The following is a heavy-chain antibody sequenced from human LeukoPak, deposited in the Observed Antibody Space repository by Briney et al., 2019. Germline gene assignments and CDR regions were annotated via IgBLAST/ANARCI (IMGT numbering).Heavy chain of an antibody. J-gene: IGHJ4*02. CDR2: IYYSGST. D-gene: IGHD4-17*01. Sequence: SETLSLTCTVSGGSISSYYWSRIRQPPGKGLEWIGYIYYSGSTNYNPSLTSRVTISVDTSKNQFSLKLSSVTAADTAVYYCARRDYGDYVLDYWGQGTLVTVSS. V-gene: IGHV4-59*01. CDR3: ARRDYGDYVLDY. CDR1: GGSISSYY.